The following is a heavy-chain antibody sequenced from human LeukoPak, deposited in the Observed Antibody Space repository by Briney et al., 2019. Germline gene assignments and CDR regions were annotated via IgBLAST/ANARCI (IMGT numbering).Heavy chain of an antibody. CDR1: GFTFSDYY. D-gene: IGHD2-2*01. Sequence: PGGSLRLSCAASGFTFSDYYMSWIRQAPGKGLEWVSYISSSGSTIYYADSVKGRLTISRDNAKNSLYLQMNSLRAEDTAVYYCARVKTDQYLRDYYYGMDVWGQGTTVTVSS. CDR3: ARVKTDQYLRDYYYGMDV. V-gene: IGHV3-11*01. J-gene: IGHJ6*02. CDR2: ISSSGSTI.